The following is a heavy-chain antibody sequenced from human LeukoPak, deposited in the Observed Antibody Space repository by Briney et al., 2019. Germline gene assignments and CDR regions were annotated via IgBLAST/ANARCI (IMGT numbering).Heavy chain of an antibody. D-gene: IGHD6-13*01. CDR3: ARENGIAGLTTMRYGMDV. V-gene: IGHV3-23*01. J-gene: IGHJ6*02. CDR2: ISGSGGST. CDR1: GFTFSSYA. Sequence: GGSLRLSCAASGFTFSSYAMSWVRQAPGKGLEWVSAISGSGGSTYYADSVKGRFTISRDNAKNSLYLQMNSLRAEDTAVYYCARENGIAGLTTMRYGMDVWGQGTTVTVSS.